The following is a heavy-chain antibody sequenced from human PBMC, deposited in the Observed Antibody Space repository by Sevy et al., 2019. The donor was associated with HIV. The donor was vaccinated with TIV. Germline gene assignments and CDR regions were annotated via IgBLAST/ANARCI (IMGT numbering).Heavy chain of an antibody. V-gene: IGHV4-59*01. D-gene: IGHD2-2*01. CDR1: GGSISSYY. J-gene: IGHJ5*02. Sequence: SETLSLTCTVSGGSISSYYWSWIRQPPGKGLEWIGYIYYSGSTNYNPSLKSRVTISVDTSKNQFSLKLSSVTAADTAVYYCARGGRSSTSCWVPDWFDPWGQGTLVTVSS. CDR3: ARGGRSSTSCWVPDWFDP. CDR2: IYYSGST.